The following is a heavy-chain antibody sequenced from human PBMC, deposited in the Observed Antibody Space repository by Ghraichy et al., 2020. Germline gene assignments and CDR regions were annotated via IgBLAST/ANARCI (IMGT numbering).Heavy chain of an antibody. J-gene: IGHJ4*02. CDR3: ATSPTRDSRSSF. V-gene: IGHV3-7*01. D-gene: IGHD3-22*01. CDR2: INPGGIEK. Sequence: ESLNISCAASGFSFSTSWMSWVRQAPGKGLEWVSNINPGGIEKYYVDSVEGRFTMSRDNARKSLYLQMNSLRVEDTAVYYCATSPTRDSRSSFWGQGTLVTVSS. CDR1: GFSFSTSW.